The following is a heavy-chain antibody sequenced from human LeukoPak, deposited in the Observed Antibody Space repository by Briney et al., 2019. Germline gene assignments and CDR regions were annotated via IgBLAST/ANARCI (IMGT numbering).Heavy chain of an antibody. V-gene: IGHV1-69*13. Sequence: SVKVSCKASGGTFSSYAISWVRQAPGQLLEWMGGIIPIFGTANYAQKFQGRVTISADESTSTAYMQLSRLRSEATAVYYSARARYDILTGYYQYYFDYWGQGTLVTVSS. CDR2: IIPIFGTA. D-gene: IGHD3-9*01. CDR1: GGTFSSYA. J-gene: IGHJ4*02. CDR3: ARARYDILTGYYQYYFDY.